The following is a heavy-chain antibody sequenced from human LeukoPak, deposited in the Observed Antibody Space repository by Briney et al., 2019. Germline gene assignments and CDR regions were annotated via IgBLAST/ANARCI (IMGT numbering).Heavy chain of an antibody. CDR3: AQRAVGAIDATRAFDI. V-gene: IGHV4-59*06. J-gene: IGHJ3*02. Sequence: PSETLSLTCTVSGGSISSYYWSWIRQHPGKGLEWIGYIYYSGSTYYNPSLKSRVTISVDTSKNQFSLKLSSVTAADTAVYYCAQRAVGAIDATRAFDIWGQGTMVTVSS. CDR2: IYYSGST. D-gene: IGHD1-26*01. CDR1: GGSISSYY.